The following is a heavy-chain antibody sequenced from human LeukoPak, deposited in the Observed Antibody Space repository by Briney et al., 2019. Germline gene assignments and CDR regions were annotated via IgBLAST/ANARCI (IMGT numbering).Heavy chain of an antibody. Sequence: GASVKVSCKASGYTFTGYYMHWVRQAPGQGLEWMGWINPNSGGTNYAQKFQGRVTMTRDTSISTAYMELSRLRSDGTAVYYCARADDYSNYGSFDYWGQGTLVTVSS. CDR3: ARADDYSNYGSFDY. CDR1: GYTFTGYY. CDR2: INPNSGGT. J-gene: IGHJ4*02. D-gene: IGHD4-11*01. V-gene: IGHV1-2*02.